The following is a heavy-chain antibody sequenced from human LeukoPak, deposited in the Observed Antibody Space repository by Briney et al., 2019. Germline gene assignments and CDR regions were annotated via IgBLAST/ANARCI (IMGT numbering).Heavy chain of an antibody. CDR1: GFTFSSYD. J-gene: IGHJ4*02. CDR3: ARDVNGYFDY. Sequence: GGSLRLSCAASGFTFSSYDMTWVREAPGKGLGWVSYIGSSGSIIYYADSVKGRFTISRDNAKNSLYLQMNSLRAEDTAVYYCARDVNGYFDYWGQGTLVTVSS. V-gene: IGHV3-48*03. CDR2: IGSSGSII.